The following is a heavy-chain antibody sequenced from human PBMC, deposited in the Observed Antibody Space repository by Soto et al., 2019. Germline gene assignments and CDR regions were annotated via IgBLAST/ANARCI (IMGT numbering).Heavy chain of an antibody. V-gene: IGHV4-31*02. J-gene: IGHJ5*02. D-gene: IGHD2-2*01. CDR3: ARFSLPAAADGGFDP. CDR2: IYYSGST. CDR1: GGSISSGGYY. Sequence: LCGGSISSGGYYWSWIRQHPGKGLEWIGYIYYSGSTYYNPSLKSRVTISVDTSKNQFSLKLSSVTAADTAVYYCARFSLPAAADGGFDPWGQGTLVTVSS.